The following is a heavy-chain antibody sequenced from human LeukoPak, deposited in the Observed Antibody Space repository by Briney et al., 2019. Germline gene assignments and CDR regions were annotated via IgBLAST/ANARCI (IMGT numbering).Heavy chain of an antibody. V-gene: IGHV4-59*01. D-gene: IGHD3-3*01. CDR3: ARIQNDFWSGSPLYYFDY. J-gene: IGHJ4*02. CDR1: GGSISSYY. Sequence: SETLSLTCTVSGGSISSYYWSWIRQPPGKGLEWIGYIYYSGSTNYNPSLKSRVTISVDTSKNQFSLKLSSVTAADTAVYYCARIQNDFWSGSPLYYFDYWGQGTLVTVSS. CDR2: IYYSGST.